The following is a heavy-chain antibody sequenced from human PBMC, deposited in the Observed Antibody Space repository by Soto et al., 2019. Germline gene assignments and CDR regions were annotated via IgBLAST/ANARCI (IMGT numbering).Heavy chain of an antibody. Sequence: PGGSLRLSCAASGFTFSSYGMHWVRQAPGKGLEWVAVIWYDGSNKYYADSVKGRFTISRDNSKNTLYLQMNSLRAEDTAVYYCARAGQCSGGSCYSKRHFYYYYGMDVWGQGTTVTVSS. D-gene: IGHD2-15*01. CDR2: IWYDGSNK. J-gene: IGHJ6*02. CDR1: GFTFSSYG. V-gene: IGHV3-33*01. CDR3: ARAGQCSGGSCYSKRHFYYYYGMDV.